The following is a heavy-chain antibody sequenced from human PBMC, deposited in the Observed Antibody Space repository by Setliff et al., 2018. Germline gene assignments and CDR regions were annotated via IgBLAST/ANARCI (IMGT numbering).Heavy chain of an antibody. Sequence: GESLKISCKGSGYRFASYWIGWVRQMPGKDLEWMGFIYPGDSDTRYSPSFQGQVTISADKSISTAYLQWSSLKASDTAIYYCARQGCSSTSCHSIDYWGQGTLVTVSS. J-gene: IGHJ4*02. V-gene: IGHV5-51*01. D-gene: IGHD2-2*01. CDR3: ARQGCSSTSCHSIDY. CDR2: IYPGDSDT. CDR1: GYRFASYW.